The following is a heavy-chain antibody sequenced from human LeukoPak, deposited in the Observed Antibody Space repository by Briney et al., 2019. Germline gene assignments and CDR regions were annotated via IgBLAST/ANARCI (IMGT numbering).Heavy chain of an antibody. D-gene: IGHD3-22*01. CDR3: ARRDGSGYYGYYFDY. CDR2: FYYSGST. CDR1: GGSISSYY. V-gene: IGHV4-59*01. J-gene: IGHJ4*02. Sequence: PSETLSLTCTVSGGSISSYYWSWIRQPPGKGPEWIGFFYYSGSTNYNPSLKSRVTISVDTSKNQFSLKLSSVTAADTAVYYCARRDGSGYYGYYFDYWGQGTLVTVSS.